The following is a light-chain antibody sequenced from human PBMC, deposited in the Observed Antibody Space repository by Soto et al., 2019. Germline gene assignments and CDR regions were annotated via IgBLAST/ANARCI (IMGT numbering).Light chain of an antibody. Sequence: FVVTQSPGTLSLSPGERATLSCRASQTVRNNYLAWYQQKPGQAPRLLIYDASSRATGIPDRFSGGGSGTDFTLTISRLEPEDFAVYYCQHYAGGSRITFGQGTRLEIK. CDR1: QTVRNNY. CDR3: QHYAGGSRIT. V-gene: IGKV3-20*01. J-gene: IGKJ5*01. CDR2: DAS.